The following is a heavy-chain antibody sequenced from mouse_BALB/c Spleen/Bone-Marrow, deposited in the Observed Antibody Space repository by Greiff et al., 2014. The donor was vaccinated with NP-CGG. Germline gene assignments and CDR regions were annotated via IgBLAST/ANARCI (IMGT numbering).Heavy chain of an antibody. D-gene: IGHD4-1*01. CDR3: ARRGNWDVGRSFDV. Sequence: DVMLVESGRDLVKPGGSLKLSCAASGFSFTSYGMSWVRQTPDKRLEWIGITNSCGSFTYYQDSVKGRFTISRDNAKNTLYLQMNSLKSEDTAMYDCARRGNWDVGRSFDVWGAGTTVTVSS. V-gene: IGHV5-6*02. CDR1: GFSFTSYG. J-gene: IGHJ1*01. CDR2: TNSCGSFT.